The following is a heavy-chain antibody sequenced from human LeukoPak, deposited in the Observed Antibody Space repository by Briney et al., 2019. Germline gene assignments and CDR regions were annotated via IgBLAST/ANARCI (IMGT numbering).Heavy chain of an antibody. CDR2: IGAYGGDT. CDR3: ARDLWNFYDDSGYNSDFDS. D-gene: IGHD3-22*01. J-gene: IGHJ5*01. CDR1: TSR. Sequence: GASVKVSCKATSRISWVRQAPGQGLEWTGWIGAYGGDTYYAEQLQGRITVTTDTSTSTVYMALRNLRSDDTAVYYCARDLWNFYDDSGYNSDFDSWGKGTLVTVSS. V-gene: IGHV1-18*01.